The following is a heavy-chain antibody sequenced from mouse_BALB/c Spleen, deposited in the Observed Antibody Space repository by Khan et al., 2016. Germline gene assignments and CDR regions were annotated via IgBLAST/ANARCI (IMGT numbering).Heavy chain of an antibody. D-gene: IGHD1-1*01. Sequence: QIQLVQSGPELKKPGETVKISCKASGYTFTDYSMHWVKQAPGKGLKWMGWINTETGEPTYADDFKGRFVFSLETSASTAYLQINNLKNEDTATYFCARSRGSSYDYYAMDYWGQGTSVTVSS. J-gene: IGHJ4*01. CDR3: ARSRGSSYDYYAMDY. CDR2: INTETGEP. V-gene: IGHV9-2-1*01. CDR1: GYTFTDYS.